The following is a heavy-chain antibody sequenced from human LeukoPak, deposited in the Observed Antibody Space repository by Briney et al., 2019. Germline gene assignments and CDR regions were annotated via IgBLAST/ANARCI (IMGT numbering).Heavy chain of an antibody. Sequence: GGSLRLSCTASGFTFSSHAMSWVRQAPGKGLEWVSFISGSGDNTYYADSVKGRFSISRDNAKNSLYLQMNSLRAEDTAVYYCARAVTARGTDYWGQGTLVTVSS. CDR3: ARAVTARGTDY. CDR2: ISGSGDNT. D-gene: IGHD2-21*02. CDR1: GFTFSSHA. J-gene: IGHJ4*02. V-gene: IGHV3-23*01.